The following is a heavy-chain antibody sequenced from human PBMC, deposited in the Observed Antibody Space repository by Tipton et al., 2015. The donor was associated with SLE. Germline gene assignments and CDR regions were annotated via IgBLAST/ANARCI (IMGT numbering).Heavy chain of an antibody. Sequence: TLSLTCFVSGGSISSDYWSWIRQPPGKGLEWIGYIYYSGSTNYNPSLKSRVTISVDTSKNQFSLKLSSVTAADTAVYYCARDFFDYWGQGTLVTVSS. CDR1: GGSISSDY. J-gene: IGHJ4*02. CDR2: IYYSGST. CDR3: ARDFFDY. V-gene: IGHV4-59*01.